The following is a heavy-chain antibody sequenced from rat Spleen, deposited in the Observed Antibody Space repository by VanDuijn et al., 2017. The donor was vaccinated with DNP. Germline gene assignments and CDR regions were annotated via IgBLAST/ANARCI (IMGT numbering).Heavy chain of an antibody. D-gene: IGHD1-4*01. CDR2: IRYDGNNT. CDR1: GFNFNRYG. CDR3: AGRPPPTRGPFDY. V-gene: IGHV5-29*01. J-gene: IGHJ2*01. Sequence: EVQLVESGGGLVQPGRSLKLSCAASGFNFNRYGMAWVRQAPTTGLEWVATIRYDGNNTYYQDSVKGRFTISRDNAKSTLYLQMDSLRSEDTATYYCAGRPPPTRGPFDYWGQGVTVTVSS.